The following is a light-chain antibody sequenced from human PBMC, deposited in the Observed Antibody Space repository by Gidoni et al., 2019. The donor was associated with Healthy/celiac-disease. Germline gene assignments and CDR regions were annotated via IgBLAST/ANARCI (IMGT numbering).Light chain of an antibody. CDR2: AAS. Sequence: DIQMTQSPSSLSASVGDRVTITCRASQSISSYLNWYQQKPGKATKLLIYAASSLQSGVPSRFGGSGYGTDFTLATSSLQPEDFATYYCQRSYSTPRTCXQXTKEXIK. J-gene: IGKJ1*01. V-gene: IGKV1-39*01. CDR3: QRSYSTPRT. CDR1: QSISSY.